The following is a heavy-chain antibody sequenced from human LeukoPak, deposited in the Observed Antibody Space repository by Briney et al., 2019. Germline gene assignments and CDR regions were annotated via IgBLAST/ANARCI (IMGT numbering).Heavy chain of an antibody. J-gene: IGHJ4*02. Sequence: PGRSLRLSCAASGFTFSSYSMNWVRQAPGKGLEWVSSISSSSSYIYYADSVKGRFTISRDNAKNSLYLQMNSLRAEDTAVYYCARDSFSSYYGSGSFDYWGQGTLVTVSS. V-gene: IGHV3-21*01. CDR3: ARDSFSSYYGSGSFDY. D-gene: IGHD3-10*01. CDR2: ISSSSSYI. CDR1: GFTFSSYS.